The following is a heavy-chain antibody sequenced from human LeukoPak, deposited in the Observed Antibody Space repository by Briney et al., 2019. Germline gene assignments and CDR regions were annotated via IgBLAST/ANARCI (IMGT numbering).Heavy chain of an antibody. CDR3: AKEGVLERYFYYGMDV. D-gene: IGHD1-1*01. V-gene: IGHV3-30*18. Sequence: PGRSLRLSCAASGFTFSSYGMNWVRQAPGKGLEWVGIVSYDGSDKYYADSVKGRFTISRDNSKNTVYLQMNSLRAEDTAVYFCAKEGVLERYFYYGMDVWGQGTTATVSS. J-gene: IGHJ6*02. CDR1: GFTFSSYG. CDR2: VSYDGSDK.